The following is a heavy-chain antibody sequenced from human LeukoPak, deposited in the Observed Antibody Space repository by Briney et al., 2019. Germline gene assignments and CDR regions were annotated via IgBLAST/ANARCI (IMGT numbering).Heavy chain of an antibody. V-gene: IGHV1-2*02. Sequence: ASVTVSCKASGYTFTGYYMHWVRQAPGQGLEWMGWINPNSGGTNYAQKFQGRVTMTRDTSISTAYMELSRLRSDDTAVYYCARGVLAGYDSSGYPFYNRFDPWGQGTLVTVSS. D-gene: IGHD3-22*01. CDR3: ARGVLAGYDSSGYPFYNRFDP. CDR1: GYTFTGYY. CDR2: INPNSGGT. J-gene: IGHJ5*02.